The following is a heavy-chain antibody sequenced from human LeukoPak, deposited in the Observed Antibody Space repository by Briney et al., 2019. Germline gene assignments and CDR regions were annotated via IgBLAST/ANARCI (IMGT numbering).Heavy chain of an antibody. CDR1: GGSFSGYY. Sequence: SETLSLTCAVYGGSFSGYYWSWIRQPPGKGLEWIGEINHSGSTNYNPSLKSRVTISVDTYKNQFSLKLSSVTAADRAVYYCASGKHDFWSGYATNWFDPWGQGTLVTVSS. CDR2: INHSGST. J-gene: IGHJ5*02. CDR3: ASGKHDFWSGYATNWFDP. D-gene: IGHD3-3*01. V-gene: IGHV4-34*01.